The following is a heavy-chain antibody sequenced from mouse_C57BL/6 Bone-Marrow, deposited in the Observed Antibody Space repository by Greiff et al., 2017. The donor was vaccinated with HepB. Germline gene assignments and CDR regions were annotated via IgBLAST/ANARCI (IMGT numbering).Heavy chain of an antibody. D-gene: IGHD1-1*02. V-gene: IGHV1-64*01. CDR3: ARGRFLLRWYYFDY. J-gene: IGHJ2*01. CDR2: IHPNSGST. CDR1: GYTFTSYW. Sequence: QVQLQQPGAELVKPGASVKLSCKASGYTFTSYWMHWVKQRPGQGLEWIGMIHPNSGSTNYNEKFKSKATLTVDKSSSTAYMQLSSLTSEDSAVYYCARGRFLLRWYYFDYWGQGTTLTVSS.